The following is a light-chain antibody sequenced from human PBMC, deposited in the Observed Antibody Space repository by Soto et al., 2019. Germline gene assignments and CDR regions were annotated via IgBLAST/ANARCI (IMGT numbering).Light chain of an antibody. CDR1: QSVSSSY. V-gene: IGKV3-20*01. CDR2: GAS. Sequence: EIVLTQSPGTLSLSPGERATLSCRASQSVSSSYLAWYQQKPGQAPRLLIYGASSRATGISDRFSGWGSGTDFTLVISRLEPEDFAVYYCRQYNYWPPITFGQGTRLEIK. J-gene: IGKJ5*01. CDR3: RQYNYWPPIT.